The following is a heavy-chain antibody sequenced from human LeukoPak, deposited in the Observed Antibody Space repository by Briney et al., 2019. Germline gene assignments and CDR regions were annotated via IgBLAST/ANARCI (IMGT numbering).Heavy chain of an antibody. CDR3: ARVDGDFWSGYYTY. Sequence: ASVKVSCKASGYTFTSYDINWVRQGPGQGLEWMGIINPSGGSTSYAQKFQGRVTMTRDTSTSTVYMELSSLRSEDTAVYYCARVDGDFWSGYYTYWGQGTLVTVSS. J-gene: IGHJ4*02. V-gene: IGHV1-46*01. D-gene: IGHD3-3*01. CDR2: INPSGGST. CDR1: GYTFTSYD.